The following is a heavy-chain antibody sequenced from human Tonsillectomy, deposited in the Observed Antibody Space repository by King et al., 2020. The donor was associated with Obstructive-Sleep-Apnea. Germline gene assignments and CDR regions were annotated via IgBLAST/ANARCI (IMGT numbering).Heavy chain of an antibody. CDR1: GFTFSSYG. D-gene: IGHD3-22*01. CDR3: AKGGSGYYESLLNI. CDR2: ISYDGSNK. Sequence: VQLVQSGGGVVQPGRSLRLSCAASGFTFSSYGMHWVRQAPGKGLEWVAVISYDGSNKYYADSVKGRFTIFRDNSKNTLYLQMNSLRAEDTAVYYCAKGGSGYYESLLNIWGQGTMVTVSS. J-gene: IGHJ3*02. V-gene: IGHV3-30*18.